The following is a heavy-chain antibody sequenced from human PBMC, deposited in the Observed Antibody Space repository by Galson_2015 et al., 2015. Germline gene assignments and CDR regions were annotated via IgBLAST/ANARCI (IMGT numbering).Heavy chain of an antibody. J-gene: IGHJ4*02. CDR1: GYTFATYG. D-gene: IGHD2-15*01. CDR3: ASGGCTIDGHPVAD. CDR2: ISAYKGNT. Sequence: SVKVSCKASGYTFATYGITWVRQAPGQGLEWMGWISAYKGNTNYAQKLQGRVTMTADSSTNSAYMKLRSLRSDDTAVYYCASGGCTIDGHPVADRGQATLDTVP. V-gene: IGHV1-18*01.